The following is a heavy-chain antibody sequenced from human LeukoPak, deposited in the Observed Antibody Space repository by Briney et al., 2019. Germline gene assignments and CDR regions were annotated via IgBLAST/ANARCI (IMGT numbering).Heavy chain of an antibody. V-gene: IGHV4-38-2*02. CDR1: GYSISTWYY. CDR3: ARVHGSFPRDY. CDR2: IFHNGST. Sequence: PSGTLSLTCSVSGYSISTWYYWGWIRQPPGKGLEWMGSIFHNGSTHYNPSLESRVTISLDTSKNQFSLKLSSVTAADTAMYYCARVHGSFPRDYWGQGTLVTVSS. J-gene: IGHJ4*02. D-gene: IGHD3-10*01.